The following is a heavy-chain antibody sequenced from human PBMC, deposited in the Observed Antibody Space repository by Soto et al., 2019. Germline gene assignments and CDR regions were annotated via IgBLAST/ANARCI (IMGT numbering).Heavy chain of an antibody. Sequence: SETLSLTCTVSGYSISSGYYWGWIRQPPGKGLEWIGSIYHSGSTYYNPSLKSLVTISVDTSKNQFSLKLSCVTAADTAVYYCARDVVDTAMVFDYWGQGTLVTVSS. D-gene: IGHD5-18*01. CDR1: GYSISSGYY. V-gene: IGHV4-38-2*02. J-gene: IGHJ4*02. CDR2: IYHSGST. CDR3: ARDVVDTAMVFDY.